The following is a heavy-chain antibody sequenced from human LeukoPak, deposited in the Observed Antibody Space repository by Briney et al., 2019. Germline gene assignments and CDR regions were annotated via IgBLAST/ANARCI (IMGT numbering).Heavy chain of an antibody. V-gene: IGHV3-64*01. J-gene: IGHJ4*02. CDR3: ARISSSYDYDY. CDR1: GFTFRSYG. D-gene: IGHD6-6*01. CDR2: ISSNGGST. Sequence: GGSLRLSCAASGFTFRSYGMHWVRHAPGKGLEYVAAISSNGGSTDYANSVKGRLTISRDNSKNTLYLQMGSLRAEDMAVYYCARISSSYDYDYWGQGTLVTVSS.